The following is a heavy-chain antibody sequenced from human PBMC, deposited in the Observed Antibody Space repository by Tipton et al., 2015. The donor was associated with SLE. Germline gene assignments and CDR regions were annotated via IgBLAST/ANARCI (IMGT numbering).Heavy chain of an antibody. V-gene: IGHV4-34*01. Sequence: TLSLTCAVYGGSFSGYYWSWIRQSPGKALEWIGDIHDSGSSNYNPPLKSRVSISVDTSKNQISLKLNSVTAADTAVYYCARGRVDYIRGTYRPSSFDYWGQGTQVTVSS. J-gene: IGHJ4*02. CDR2: IHDSGSS. CDR1: GGSFSGYY. D-gene: IGHD3-16*02. CDR3: ARGRVDYIRGTYRPSSFDY.